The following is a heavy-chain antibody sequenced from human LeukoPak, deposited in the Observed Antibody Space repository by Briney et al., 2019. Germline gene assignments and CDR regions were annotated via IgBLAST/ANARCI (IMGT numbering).Heavy chain of an antibody. V-gene: IGHV1-46*01. J-gene: IGHJ5*02. Sequence: ASVKVSCKASGYTFTGYYMHWVRQAPGQGLEWMGKITPVINTAHYAQTFQGRVSIYADKSTTTVYMDLSGLRPDDTAVYYCARVNLRGSNYNWFDPWGQGTRVTVSS. CDR2: ITPVINTA. CDR1: GYTFTGYY. CDR3: ARVNLRGSNYNWFDP. D-gene: IGHD3-10*01.